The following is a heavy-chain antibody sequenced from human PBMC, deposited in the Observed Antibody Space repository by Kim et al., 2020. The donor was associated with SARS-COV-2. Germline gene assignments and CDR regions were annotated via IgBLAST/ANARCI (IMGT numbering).Heavy chain of an antibody. V-gene: IGHV5-51*01. J-gene: IGHJ3*02. Sequence: GESLKISCKGSGYSFTSYWIGWVRQMPGKGLEWMGIIYPGDSDTRYSPSFQGQVTISADKSISTAYLQWSSLKASDTAMYYCARDCSGGSCSTADAFDIWGQGTMVTVSS. D-gene: IGHD2-15*01. CDR3: ARDCSGGSCSTADAFDI. CDR1: GYSFTSYW. CDR2: IYPGDSDT.